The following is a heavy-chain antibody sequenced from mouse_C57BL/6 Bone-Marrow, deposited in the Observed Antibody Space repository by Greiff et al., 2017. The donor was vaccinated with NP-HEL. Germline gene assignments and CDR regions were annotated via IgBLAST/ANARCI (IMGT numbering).Heavy chain of an antibody. D-gene: IGHD1-1*01. J-gene: IGHJ2*01. CDR2: IDPANGNT. CDR3: ARGGYYYGSSPYFDY. V-gene: IGHV14-3*01. Sequence: EVKLVESVAELVRPGASVKLSCTASGFNIKNTYMHWVKQRPEQGLEWIGRIDPANGNTKYAPKFQGKATITADTSSNTAYLQLSSLTSEDTAIYYGARGGYYYGSSPYFDYWGQGTTLTVSS. CDR1: GFNIKNTY.